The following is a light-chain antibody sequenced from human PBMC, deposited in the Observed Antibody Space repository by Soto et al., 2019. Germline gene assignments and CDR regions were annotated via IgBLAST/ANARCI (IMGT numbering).Light chain of an antibody. CDR1: SSNIGAGYD. V-gene: IGLV1-40*01. CDR3: QSSDSRLSDL. Sequence: QSVLTQPPSVSGGPGERGTISCTGRSSNIGAGYDVHWYQQLPGTAPKLLSYGNSNRPSGVPDRFSGSKSGTSAPLAITVLQAEDEADYYCQSSDSRLSDLFGGGTKLTVL. CDR2: GNS. J-gene: IGLJ3*02.